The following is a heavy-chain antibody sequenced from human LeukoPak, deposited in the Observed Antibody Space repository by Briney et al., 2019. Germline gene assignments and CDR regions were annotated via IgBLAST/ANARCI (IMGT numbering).Heavy chain of an antibody. J-gene: IGHJ4*02. CDR2: IYPGDSDT. V-gene: IGHV5-51*01. CDR1: GYSFTSYW. D-gene: IGHD3-3*01. Sequence: GESLKISCKGSGYSFTSYWIGWERQMPGKGLEWMGIIYPGDSDTRYSPSFQGQVTISADKSISTAYLQWSSLKASDTAMYYCARRTYYDFWSGYRVFDYWGQGTLVTVSS. CDR3: ARRTYYDFWSGYRVFDY.